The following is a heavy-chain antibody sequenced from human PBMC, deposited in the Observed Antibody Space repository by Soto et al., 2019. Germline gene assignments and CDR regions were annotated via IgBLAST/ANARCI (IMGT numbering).Heavy chain of an antibody. V-gene: IGHV3-7*01. Sequence: GGSLRLSCAASGFTFSSYWMSWVRQAPGKGLEWVANIKQDGSEKYFVDSVKGRFTISRDNAKNSLYLQMNSLRAEDTAVYYCARAAPDIVVVPADYYYYYMDVWGKGTTVTVSS. CDR1: GFTFSSYW. D-gene: IGHD2-2*01. CDR2: IKQDGSEK. CDR3: ARAAPDIVVVPADYYYYYMDV. J-gene: IGHJ6*03.